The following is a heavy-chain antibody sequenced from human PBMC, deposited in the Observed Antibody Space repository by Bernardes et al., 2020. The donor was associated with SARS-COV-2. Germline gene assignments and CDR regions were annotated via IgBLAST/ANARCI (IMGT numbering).Heavy chain of an antibody. V-gene: IGHV1-2*04. Sequence: ASLKVSCKASGYTFTGYYMHWVRQAPGQGLEWMGWINPNSGGTNYAQKFQGWVTMTRDTSISTAYMELSRLRSDDTAVNYCARGGGASITMVRGVIIESWFDPWGQGTLVTVSS. J-gene: IGHJ5*02. D-gene: IGHD3-10*01. CDR3: ARGGGASITMVRGVIIESWFDP. CDR1: GYTFTGYY. CDR2: INPNSGGT.